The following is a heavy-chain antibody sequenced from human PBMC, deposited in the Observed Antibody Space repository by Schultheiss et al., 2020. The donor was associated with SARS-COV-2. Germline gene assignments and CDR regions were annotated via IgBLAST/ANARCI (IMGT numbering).Heavy chain of an antibody. J-gene: IGHJ3*02. CDR3: ARVGYCSSTSCKWGAFDI. Sequence: SQTLSLTCAVSGGSFSDYCWSWIRQPPGKGLEWIGEINHSGSTNYNPSLKSRVTISVDTSKNQFSLKLSSVTAADTAVYYCARVGYCSSTSCKWGAFDIWGQGTMVTVSS. CDR2: INHSGST. CDR1: GGSFSDYC. D-gene: IGHD2-2*01. V-gene: IGHV4-34*01.